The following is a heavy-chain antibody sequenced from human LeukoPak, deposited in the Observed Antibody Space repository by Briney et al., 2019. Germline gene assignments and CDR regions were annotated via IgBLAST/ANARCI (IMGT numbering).Heavy chain of an antibody. CDR2: ISYDGSNK. J-gene: IGHJ4*02. V-gene: IGHV3-30-3*01. CDR3: AKGWRLLDY. D-gene: IGHD2-21*02. Sequence: SGGSLRLSCAASGFTFSSYAMHWVRQAPGKGLEWVAVISYDGSNKYYADSVKGRFTISRDNSKNTLYLQMNSLRVEDTAVYYCAKGWRLLDYWGQGTQVTVSS. CDR1: GFTFSSYA.